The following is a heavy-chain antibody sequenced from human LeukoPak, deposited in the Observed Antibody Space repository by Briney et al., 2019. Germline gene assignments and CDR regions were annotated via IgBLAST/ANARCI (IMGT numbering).Heavy chain of an antibody. J-gene: IGHJ5*02. Sequence: SETLSLTCTVSGYSISSGYYWGWIRQPPGKGLEWIGSIYYSGSTYYNPSLKSRVTISVDTSKNQFSLKLSSVTAADTAVYYCARDRAYSSSWYDVGARHWFDPWGQGTLVTVSS. CDR3: ARDRAYSSSWYDVGARHWFDP. CDR2: IYYSGST. CDR1: GYSISSGYY. D-gene: IGHD6-13*01. V-gene: IGHV4-38-2*02.